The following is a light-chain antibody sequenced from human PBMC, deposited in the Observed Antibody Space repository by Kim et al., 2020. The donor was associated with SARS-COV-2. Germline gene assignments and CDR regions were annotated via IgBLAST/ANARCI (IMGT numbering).Light chain of an antibody. CDR3: NSRDSSGNHAV. CDR2: GEN. Sequence: ALGQTVRITCQGDSVRSHFASWYQKKPGQAPVLVIYGENKRPAGIPDRFSGLNSGNTASLTITGAQAEDEADYYCNSRDSSGNHAVFGGGTQLTVL. CDR1: SVRSHF. V-gene: IGLV3-19*01. J-gene: IGLJ2*01.